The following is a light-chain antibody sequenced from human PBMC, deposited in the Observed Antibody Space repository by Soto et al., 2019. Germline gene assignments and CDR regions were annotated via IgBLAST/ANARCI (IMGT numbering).Light chain of an antibody. J-gene: IGKJ2*01. V-gene: IGKV3-20*01. CDR1: QSISSSY. CDR2: GAS. Sequence: DIVLTQSPGTLSLSPGERATLSCRASQSISSSYLAWYQQKPGQAPRLLIYGASSRATDIPDRFSGSGSGADFTLTISRLEPEDFAVYYCQQYGSSPPYTFGQGTKREI. CDR3: QQYGSSPPYT.